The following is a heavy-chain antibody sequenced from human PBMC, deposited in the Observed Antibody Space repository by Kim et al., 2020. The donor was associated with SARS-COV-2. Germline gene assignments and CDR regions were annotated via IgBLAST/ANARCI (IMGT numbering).Heavy chain of an antibody. J-gene: IGHJ6*02. V-gene: IGHV3-33*05. CDR2: ISYDGSNK. CDR1: GFTFSSYG. Sequence: GGSLRLSCAASGFTFSSYGMHWVRQAPGKGLEWVAVISYDGSNKYYADSVKGRFTISRDNSKNTLYLQMNSLRAEDTAVHYCARGDSPYSSRWEGGMDVWGQGTTVTVSS. CDR3: ARGDSPYSSRWEGGMDV. D-gene: IGHD6-13*01.